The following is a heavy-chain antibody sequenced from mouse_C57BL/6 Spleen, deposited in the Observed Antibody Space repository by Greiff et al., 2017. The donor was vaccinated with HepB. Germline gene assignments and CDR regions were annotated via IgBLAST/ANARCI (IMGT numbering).Heavy chain of an antibody. Sequence: VQLQQPGAELVKPGASVKLSCKASGYTFTSYWMQWVKQRPGQGLEWIGEIDPSDSYTNYNQKFKGKATLTVDTSSSTAYMQLSSLTSEDSAVYYCAIWSFAYWGQGTLVTVSA. J-gene: IGHJ3*01. D-gene: IGHD1-1*02. CDR2: IDPSDSYT. CDR1: GYTFTSYW. CDR3: AIWSFAY. V-gene: IGHV1-50*01.